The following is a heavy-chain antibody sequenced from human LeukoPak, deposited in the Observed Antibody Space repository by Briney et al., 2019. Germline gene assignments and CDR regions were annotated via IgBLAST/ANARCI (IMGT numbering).Heavy chain of an antibody. CDR1: GFTVSSNY. J-gene: IGHJ4*02. Sequence: GGSLRLSCAASGFTVSSNYMSWVRQAPGKGLEWVSEIYSDGSTYYAASVKGRFSISRDNSKNTVYLQMSSLRAEDTAVYYCAKEGKTRNWNYYQAKAVDWGQGTLVTVSS. D-gene: IGHD1-7*01. CDR3: AKEGKTRNWNYYQAKAVD. CDR2: IYSDGST. V-gene: IGHV3-53*01.